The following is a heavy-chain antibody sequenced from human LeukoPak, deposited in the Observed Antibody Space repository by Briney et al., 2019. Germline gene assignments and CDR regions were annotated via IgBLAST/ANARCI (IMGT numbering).Heavy chain of an antibody. V-gene: IGHV3-72*01. D-gene: IGHD3-22*01. CDR2: SRNKANSYTT. CDR1: GFTFSDHY. CDR3: ARNYYDSSRYYADY. Sequence: GGSPRLSCAASGFTFSDHYMDWVRQAPGKGLEWVGRSRNKANSYTTEYAASVKGRFTVSRDDSKNSLYLQMNSLKTEDTAVYFCARNYYDSSRYYADYWGQGTLVTVSS. J-gene: IGHJ4*02.